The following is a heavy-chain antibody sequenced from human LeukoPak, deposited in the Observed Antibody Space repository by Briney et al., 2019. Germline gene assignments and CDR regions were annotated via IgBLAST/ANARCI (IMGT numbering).Heavy chain of an antibody. CDR3: ARGPRYYYASGTYYNGYYFYYYMDV. J-gene: IGHJ6*03. Sequence: GGSLRLSCAASGFTFSSYAMHWVRQAPGKGLEWVAVISYDGNNKYYTDSVKGRFTISRDNSENTLWLQLNNLRPEDTAISYCARGPRYYYASGTYYNGYYFYYYMDVWAKGTTVTVSS. CDR1: GFTFSSYA. D-gene: IGHD3-10*01. V-gene: IGHV3-30*14. CDR2: ISYDGNNK.